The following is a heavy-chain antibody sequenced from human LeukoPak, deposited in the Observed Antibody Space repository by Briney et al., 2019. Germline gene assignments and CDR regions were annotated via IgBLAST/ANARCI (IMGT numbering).Heavy chain of an antibody. CDR1: GFTFSSYG. D-gene: IGHD3-3*01. CDR2: INTDGSST. V-gene: IGHV3-74*01. J-gene: IGHJ4*02. CDR3: ARFGPSGYSFDY. Sequence: QPGGSLRLSCAASGFTFSSYGMHWVRQAPGKGLVWVSRINTDGSSTTYADSVKGRFTISRDNAQNTLYLQMNSLRAEDTAVYYCARFGPSGYSFDYWGQGTLVTVSS.